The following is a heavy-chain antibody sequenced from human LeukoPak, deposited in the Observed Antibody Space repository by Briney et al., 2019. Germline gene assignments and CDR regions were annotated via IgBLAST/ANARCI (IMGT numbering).Heavy chain of an antibody. D-gene: IGHD6-13*01. V-gene: IGHV3-23*01. CDR2: ISGSGGST. CDR1: GFTFSSYA. J-gene: IGHJ4*02. CDR3: AKERYSSSWDLGYFDY. Sequence: GGSLRLSCAASGFTFSSYAMSWVRQAPGKGLGWVSAISGSGGSTYYADSVKGRFTISRDNSKNTLYLQMNSLRAEDTAVYYCAKERYSSSWDLGYFDYWGQGTLVTVSS.